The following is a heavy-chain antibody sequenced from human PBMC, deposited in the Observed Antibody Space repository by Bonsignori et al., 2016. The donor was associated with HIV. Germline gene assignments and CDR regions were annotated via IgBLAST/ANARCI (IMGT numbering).Heavy chain of an antibody. CDR2: INLSDGST. V-gene: IGHV1-46*01. Sequence: QVQLVQSGAEVQKPGASVKVSCKASGYTFSTYYIHWVRQAPGQGLEWMGLINLSDGSTHYAQQFQGRVTVTWDTSTSTVHMELSSLRAEDTAMYYCAREAHNSGTFKNFDYWAREPRSPS. D-gene: IGHD1-26*01. J-gene: IGHJ4*02. CDR3: AREAHNSGTFKNFDY. CDR1: GYTFSTYY.